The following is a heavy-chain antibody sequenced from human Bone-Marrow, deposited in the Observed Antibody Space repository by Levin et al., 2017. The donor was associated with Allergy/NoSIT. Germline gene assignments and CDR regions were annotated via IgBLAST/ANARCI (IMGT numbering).Heavy chain of an antibody. CDR3: ARGQVVIATWAMDV. CDR1: GDSISNYY. J-gene: IGHJ6*02. V-gene: IGHV4-4*07. D-gene: IGHD2-21*01. Sequence: SETLSLTCTVSGDSISNYYWSWIRQPAGKGLEWVGRMFPSGTTNYNPSLKSRLTMSVDTSKNQFFLRLTSVTAADTAVYYCARGQVVIATWAMDVWGQGTAVTVSS. CDR2: MFPSGTT.